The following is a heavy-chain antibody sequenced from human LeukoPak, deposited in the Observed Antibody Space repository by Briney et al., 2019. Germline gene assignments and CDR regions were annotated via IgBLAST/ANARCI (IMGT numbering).Heavy chain of an antibody. J-gene: IGHJ4*02. V-gene: IGHV3-20*04. CDR1: GFTFDDYG. CDR2: ISWNGGST. CDR3: ARDALFYYGSGNYFAY. D-gene: IGHD3-10*01. Sequence: PGGSLRLSCAASGFTFDDYGMSWVRQAPGKGLEWVSGISWNGGSTGYVDSVKGRFTISRDNAKNSLYLQLNSLTAEDTALYYCARDALFYYGSGNYFAYWGQGTLVTVSS.